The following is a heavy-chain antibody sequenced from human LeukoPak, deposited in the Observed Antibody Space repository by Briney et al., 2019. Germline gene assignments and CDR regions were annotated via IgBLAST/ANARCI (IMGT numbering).Heavy chain of an antibody. D-gene: IGHD4-23*01. CDR2: ISSNSSYI. CDR1: GFTFSSYS. V-gene: IGHV3-21*01. Sequence: GGSLRLSCAASGFTFSSYSMTWVRQAPGKGLEWVSSISSNSSYIYYADSVKGRFTISRDNAKNSLYLQMNSLRAEDTAVYYCARVTTVVTPGFYDYWGQGTLVTVSS. CDR3: ARVTTVVTPGFYDY. J-gene: IGHJ4*02.